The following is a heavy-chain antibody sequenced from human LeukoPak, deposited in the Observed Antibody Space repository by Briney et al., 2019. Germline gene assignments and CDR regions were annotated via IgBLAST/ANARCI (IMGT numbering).Heavy chain of an antibody. CDR1: GFTFSSYS. CDR3: ARGAYSGRSSYFDY. V-gene: IGHV3-21*01. J-gene: IGHJ4*02. D-gene: IGHD3-10*01. CDR2: ISSGSTYI. Sequence: GGSLRLSCAASGFTFSSYSMNWVRQTPGKGLEWVSAISSGSTYIYYADSVKGRFTISRDNAKNSLSLQMNSLRAEDTALYYCARGAYSGRSSYFDYWGQGTLVTVSS.